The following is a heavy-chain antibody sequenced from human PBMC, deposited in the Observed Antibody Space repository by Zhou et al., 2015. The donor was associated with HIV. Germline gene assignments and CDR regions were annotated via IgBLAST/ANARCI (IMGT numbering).Heavy chain of an antibody. Sequence: EVQLVDLGEAWSSLGGSLRLSCAASGFTFSSYSMNWVRQAPGKGLEWVSSISSSSSYIYYADSVKGRFTISRDNAKNSLYLQMNSLRAEDTAVYYCARSWLPTGNYMDVWGKGTTVTVSS. J-gene: IGHJ6*03. V-gene: IGHV3-21*01. CDR3: ARSWLPTGNYMDV. D-gene: IGHD5-12*01. CDR1: GFTFSSYS. CDR2: ISSSSSYI.